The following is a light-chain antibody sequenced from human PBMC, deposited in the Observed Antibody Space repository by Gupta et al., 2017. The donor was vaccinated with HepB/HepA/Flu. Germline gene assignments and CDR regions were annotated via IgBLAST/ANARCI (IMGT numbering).Light chain of an antibody. CDR3: MQTTQFPWT. CDR2: KVS. J-gene: IGKJ1*01. Sequence: VMTQTPLSSPVTLGQPASISCRSSQNLLHSDGNTYLSWLQERPGQPPRLLISKVSNRFSGVPDRFSGSGAGTDFTLRISRVEAEDVGVYYCMQTTQFPWTLGQGTKVEIK. CDR1: QNLLHSDGNTY. V-gene: IGKV2-24*01.